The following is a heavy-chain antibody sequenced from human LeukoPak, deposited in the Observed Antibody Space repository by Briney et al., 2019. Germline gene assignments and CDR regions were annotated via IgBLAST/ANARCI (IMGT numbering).Heavy chain of an antibody. V-gene: IGHV5-51*01. CDR2: IYPGDSDT. CDR3: ARLGSQMFIDY. CDR1: GYSFTNYW. D-gene: IGHD1-26*01. J-gene: IGHJ4*02. Sequence: GESLKISCKGSGYSFTNYWIGWVRQLPGKGLEWMGIIYPGDSDTRYSPSFQGQVTISVDKSISTAYPQWSSLKASDTAMYYCARLGSQMFIDYWGQGTLVTVSS.